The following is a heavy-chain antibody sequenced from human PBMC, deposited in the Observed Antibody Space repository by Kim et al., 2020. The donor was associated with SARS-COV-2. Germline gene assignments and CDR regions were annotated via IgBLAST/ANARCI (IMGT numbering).Heavy chain of an antibody. Sequence: SQTLSLTCAISGDSVSSNSAAWNWIRQSPSRGLEWLGRTYYRSKWYNDYAVSVKSRITINPDTSKNQFSLQLNSVTPEDTAVYYCARDLPDIVVVPAHYGDAFDIWGQGTMVTVSS. J-gene: IGHJ3*02. D-gene: IGHD2-2*01. CDR2: TYYRSKWYN. V-gene: IGHV6-1*01. CDR3: ARDLPDIVVVPAHYGDAFDI. CDR1: GDSVSSNSAA.